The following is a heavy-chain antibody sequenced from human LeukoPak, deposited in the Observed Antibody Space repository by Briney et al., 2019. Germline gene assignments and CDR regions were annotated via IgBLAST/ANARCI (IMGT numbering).Heavy chain of an antibody. CDR1: GGSISGYY. J-gene: IGHJ3*02. Sequence: SETLSLTCTVSGGSISGYYWDWIRQPPGKGLEWIGYIYYSGSANYNPYLKSRVTISVDTSKNQLSLELNSVTAADTAVYYCARDLSQVGVVTLGASDIWGQGTMVTVSS. D-gene: IGHD3-3*01. CDR3: ARDLSQVGVVTLGASDI. CDR2: IYYSGSA. V-gene: IGHV4-59*01.